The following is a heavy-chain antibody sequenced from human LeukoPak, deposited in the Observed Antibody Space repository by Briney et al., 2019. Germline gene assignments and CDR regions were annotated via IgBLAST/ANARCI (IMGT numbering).Heavy chain of an antibody. Sequence: GGSLRLSCAASGFTFSDYYMSWIRQAPGKGLEWLSYINIGGTNTHYADSVKGRFTISRDNAKKSLYLEMNNLRAEDTAAYYCATDGAGFDTWGQGVLVTVSS. J-gene: IGHJ5*02. V-gene: IGHV3-11*01. CDR3: ATDGAGFDT. CDR1: GFTFSDYY. CDR2: INIGGTNT.